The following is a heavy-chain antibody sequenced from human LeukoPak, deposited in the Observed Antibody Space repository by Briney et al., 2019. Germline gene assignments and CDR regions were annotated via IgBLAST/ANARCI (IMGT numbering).Heavy chain of an antibody. V-gene: IGHV3-23*01. Sequence: PGGSLRLSCAASGFTSSSYAMSWVRQAPGKGLEWVSAISGSGGSTYYADSVKGRFTISRDNSKNTLYLQMNSLRAEDTAVYYCANTEVQMLISYYFDYWGQGTLVTVSS. CDR3: ANTEVQMLISYYFDY. CDR2: ISGSGGST. CDR1: GFTSSSYA. J-gene: IGHJ4*02. D-gene: IGHD3-16*01.